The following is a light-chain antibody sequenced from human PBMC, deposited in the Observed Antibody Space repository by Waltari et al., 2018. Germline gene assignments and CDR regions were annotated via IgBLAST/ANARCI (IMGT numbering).Light chain of an antibody. J-gene: IGLJ1*01. Sequence: QSALTQPPSVSGSPGQSVTLSCTGTSSDVGSYNRVSWYQQPPGTAPKLMIYEVSNRPPGVPDRFSGSKSGNTASLTVTGLQAEDEADYYCSSYTNSSTYVFGTGTKVTVL. CDR2: EVS. V-gene: IGLV2-18*02. CDR1: SSDVGSYNR. CDR3: SSYTNSSTYV.